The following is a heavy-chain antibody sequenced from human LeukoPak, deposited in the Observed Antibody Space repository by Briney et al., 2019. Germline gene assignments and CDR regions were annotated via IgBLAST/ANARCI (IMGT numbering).Heavy chain of an antibody. CDR3: ARSRSYSNRYYYYYYYMDV. J-gene: IGHJ6*03. CDR2: IYYSGST. V-gene: IGHV4-59*01. CDR1: AGSISSYY. Sequence: SETLSLTCTVSAGSISSYYWSWIRQPPGKGLEWIGYIYYSGSTNYNPSLKSRVTISVDTSKNQFSLKLSSVTAADTAVYYCARSRSYSNRYYYYYYYMDVWGKGTTVTVSS. D-gene: IGHD4-11*01.